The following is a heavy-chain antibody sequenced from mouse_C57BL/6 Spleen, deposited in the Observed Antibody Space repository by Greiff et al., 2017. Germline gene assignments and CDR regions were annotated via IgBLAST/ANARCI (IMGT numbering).Heavy chain of an antibody. V-gene: IGHV1-55*01. CDR1: GYTFTSYW. J-gene: IGHJ2*01. CDR2: IYPGSGST. CDR3: AREGDSNYFDY. Sequence: VPLQQPGAELVKPGASVKMSCKASGYTFTSYWINWVKQRPGQGLEWIGDIYPGSGSTHYNEKFKSKATLTVDTSSSPAYMQLSSLTSEDSAVYYCAREGDSNYFDYWGQGTTLTVSS. D-gene: IGHD3-3*01.